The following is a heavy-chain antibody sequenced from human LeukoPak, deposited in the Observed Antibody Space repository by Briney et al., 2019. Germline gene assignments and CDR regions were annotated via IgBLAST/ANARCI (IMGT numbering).Heavy chain of an antibody. Sequence: GESLKISFQGSGSSFTSYWIGWVRQMPGKGLEWMGIIYPGDSDTRYSPSFQGQVTISADKSICTAYLQWSSLKASDTAMYYCARPVEMATISAFDIWGQGTMVTVSS. CDR2: IYPGDSDT. D-gene: IGHD5-24*01. V-gene: IGHV5-51*01. J-gene: IGHJ3*02. CDR3: ARPVEMATISAFDI. CDR1: GSSFTSYW.